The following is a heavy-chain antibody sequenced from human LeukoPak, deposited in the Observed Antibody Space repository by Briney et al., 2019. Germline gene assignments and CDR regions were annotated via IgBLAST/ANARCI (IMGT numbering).Heavy chain of an antibody. V-gene: IGHV1-69*04. CDR2: ILPILGIA. CDR3: ARDPHPHFTMVRGVTGDY. D-gene: IGHD3-10*01. J-gene: IGHJ4*02. CDR1: GGTFSGYA. Sequence: SVKVSCKASGGTFSGYAISWVRQAPGQGLEWIGRILPILGIANYAQKFQGRVTITADKSTSTAYMELSSLRSEDTAVYYCARDPHPHFTMVRGVTGDYWGQGTLVTVSS.